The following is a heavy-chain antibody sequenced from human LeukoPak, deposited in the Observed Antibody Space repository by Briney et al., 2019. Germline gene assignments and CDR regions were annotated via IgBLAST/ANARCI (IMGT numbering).Heavy chain of an antibody. J-gene: IGHJ4*02. D-gene: IGHD1-7*01. CDR2: KAFDGSDE. CDR1: GFIFSSYA. Sequence: PGRSLRLSCAASGFIFSSYAMHWVRQAPGMGLEWVAVKAFDGSDEYYADSVKGRFTISRDNSKNTLYLQMNSLRGEDTAVYYCAKSLRTRIYYFDYWGQGTLVTVSS. V-gene: IGHV3-30*04. CDR3: AKSLRTRIYYFDY.